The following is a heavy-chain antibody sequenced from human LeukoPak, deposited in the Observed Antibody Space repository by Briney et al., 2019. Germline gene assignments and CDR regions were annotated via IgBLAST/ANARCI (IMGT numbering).Heavy chain of an antibody. Sequence: PGGSLRLSCAASGFTVSSNYMSWVRQAPGKGLEWVSVIYSGGSTYYADSVKGRFTTSRDNSKNTLYFQMNSLRAEDTAVYYCARDVDDYGDYVGVDYWGQGTLVTVSS. J-gene: IGHJ4*02. CDR3: ARDVDDYGDYVGVDY. V-gene: IGHV3-66*02. CDR1: GFTVSSNY. CDR2: IYSGGST. D-gene: IGHD4-17*01.